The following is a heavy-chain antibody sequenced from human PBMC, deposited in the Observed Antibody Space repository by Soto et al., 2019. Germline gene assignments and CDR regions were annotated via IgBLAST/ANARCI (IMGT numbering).Heavy chain of an antibody. CDR1: GGSISSYY. Sequence: PSETLSLTCTVSGGSISSYYWSWIRQPPGKGLEWIGYIYYSGSTNYNPSLKSRVTISVDTSKNQFSLKLSSVTAADTAVYYCARALSSGWHHIDYWGQGTLVTVSS. CDR2: IYYSGST. V-gene: IGHV4-59*08. CDR3: ARALSSGWHHIDY. J-gene: IGHJ4*02. D-gene: IGHD6-19*01.